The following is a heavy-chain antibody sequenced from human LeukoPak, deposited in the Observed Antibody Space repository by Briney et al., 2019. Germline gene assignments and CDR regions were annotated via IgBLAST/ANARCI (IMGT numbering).Heavy chain of an antibody. CDR1: GSSISSYY. Sequence: SETLSLTCTVSGSSISSYYWSWIRQPPGKGLEWIGYIYYSGSTNYNPSLKSRVTISLDTSKNELSLTLTSVTAADTAVYYCTKLTSRFAVAGTKGAFDIWGPGTKVTVSS. V-gene: IGHV4-59*08. CDR3: TKLTSRFAVAGTKGAFDI. D-gene: IGHD6-19*01. J-gene: IGHJ3*02. CDR2: IYYSGST.